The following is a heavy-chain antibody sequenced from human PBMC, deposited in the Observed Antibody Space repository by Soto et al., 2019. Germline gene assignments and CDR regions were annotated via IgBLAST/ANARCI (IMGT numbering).Heavy chain of an antibody. CDR3: ARELVDTAMVSSVRNYYYMDV. V-gene: IGHV3-53*01. D-gene: IGHD5-18*01. Sequence: GGSLRLSCAASGFTVSSNYMSWVRQAPGKGLEWVSVIYSGGSTYYADSVKGRFTISRDNSKNTLYLQMNSLRAEDTAVYYCARELVDTAMVSSVRNYYYMDVWGKGTTVTVSS. CDR1: GFTVSSNY. J-gene: IGHJ6*03. CDR2: IYSGGST.